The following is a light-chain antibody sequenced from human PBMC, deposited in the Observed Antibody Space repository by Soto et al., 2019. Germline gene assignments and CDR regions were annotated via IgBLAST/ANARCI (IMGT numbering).Light chain of an antibody. Sequence: IVLTQSLGTLSLSPGSRSTLRCRASQSVSSNYLAWYQQKLGQAPRVLIYDASRRATGIPDRFSGSASGTDFTLTISRLEPEDFVVYYCQQYGRSPTFGQGTKVDIK. V-gene: IGKV3-20*01. CDR3: QQYGRSPT. J-gene: IGKJ1*01. CDR2: DAS. CDR1: QSVSSNY.